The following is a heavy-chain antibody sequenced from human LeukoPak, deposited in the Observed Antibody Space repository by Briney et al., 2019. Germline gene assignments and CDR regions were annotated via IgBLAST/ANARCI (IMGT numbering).Heavy chain of an antibody. CDR3: ARDRYYYDSSGHEYFQH. D-gene: IGHD3-22*01. CDR1: GYTFTSYG. V-gene: IGHV1-18*01. Sequence: AASVKVSCKASGYTFTSYGISWVRQAPGQGLEWMGWISAYNGNTNYAQKLQGRVTMTTDTSTSTAYMELRSLRSDDTAVYYCARDRYYYDSSGHEYFQHWGQGTLVTVSS. CDR2: ISAYNGNT. J-gene: IGHJ1*01.